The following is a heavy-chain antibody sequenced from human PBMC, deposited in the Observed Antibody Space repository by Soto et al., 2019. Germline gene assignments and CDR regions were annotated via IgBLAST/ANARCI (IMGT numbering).Heavy chain of an antibody. CDR2: INHSGST. CDR3: ARIGHYYGSGSPSDP. V-gene: IGHV4-34*01. J-gene: IGHJ5*02. Sequence: SETLSLTCAVYGGSFSGYYWSWIRQPPGKGLEWIGEINHSGSTNYNPSLKSRVTISVDTSKNQFSLKLSSVTAADTAVYYCARIGHYYGSGSPSDPWGQGTLVTVSS. D-gene: IGHD3-10*01. CDR1: GGSFSGYY.